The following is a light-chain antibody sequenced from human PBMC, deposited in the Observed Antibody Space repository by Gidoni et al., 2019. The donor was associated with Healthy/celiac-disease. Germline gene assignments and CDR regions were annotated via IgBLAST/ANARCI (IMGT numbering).Light chain of an antibody. CDR2: EVS. J-gene: IGLJ3*02. CDR3: SSYTSSSTLWV. Sequence: QSALPQPASASGPPGQSITISCTGTSSDVCGYNYVSWYQQHPAKAPKLMIYEVSNRPSGVPDRFSGSKSGNTASLTISGLQAEDEADYYCSSYTSSSTLWVFGGGTKLTVL. CDR1: SSDVCGYNY. V-gene: IGLV2-14*01.